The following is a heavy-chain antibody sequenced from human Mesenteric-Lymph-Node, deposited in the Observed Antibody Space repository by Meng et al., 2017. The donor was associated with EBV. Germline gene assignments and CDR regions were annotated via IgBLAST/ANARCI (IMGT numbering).Heavy chain of an antibody. J-gene: IGHJ5*02. V-gene: IGHV4-39*01. CDR1: GGSTRGVRDF. D-gene: IGHD2-2*01. CDR3: ARQLVAPASNWFDP. Sequence: QLGGSRAGVCKPSRTLCLTRPVSGGSTRGVRDFWGGVRPRPGKGRECIGKIYYDGNSHYTPSLKSRVSISVDTSKNQFSLKLSSVTAADTAMYHCARQLVAPASNWFDPWGQGTLVTVSS. CDR2: IYYDGNS.